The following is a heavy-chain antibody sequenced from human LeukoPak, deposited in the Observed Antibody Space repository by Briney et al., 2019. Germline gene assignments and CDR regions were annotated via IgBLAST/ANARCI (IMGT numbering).Heavy chain of an antibody. D-gene: IGHD3-9*01. V-gene: IGHV3-23*01. Sequence: GGSLRLSCAASGFTFSSYAMSWVRQAPGKGLEWVSAISGSGGSTYYADSVKGRFTISRDNAKNSLYLQMNSLRAEDTAVYYCARDFTYYDILTGTEDYFDYWGQGTLVTASS. CDR3: ARDFTYYDILTGTEDYFDY. CDR1: GFTFSSYA. CDR2: ISGSGGST. J-gene: IGHJ4*02.